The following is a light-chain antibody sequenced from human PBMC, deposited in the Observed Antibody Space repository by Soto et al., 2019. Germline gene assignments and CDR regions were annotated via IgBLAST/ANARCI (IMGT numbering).Light chain of an antibody. V-gene: IGLV4-60*02. CDR2: LEGSGSY. CDR1: SGHSSYI. J-gene: IGLJ3*02. Sequence: QLVLTQSSSASASLGSSVKLTCTLSSGHSSYIIAWHQQQPGKAPRYLMKLEGSGSYNKGSGVPDRFSGSSSGADRYLTISTLQFEEEADYYCETWDSNTRVFGGETKLTVL. CDR3: ETWDSNTRV.